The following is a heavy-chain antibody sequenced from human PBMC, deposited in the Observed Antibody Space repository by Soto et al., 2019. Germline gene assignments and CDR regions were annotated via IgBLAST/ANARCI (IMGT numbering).Heavy chain of an antibody. V-gene: IGHV3-23*01. CDR1: GFTFSIYA. J-gene: IGHJ4*02. CDR2: ISTGGSGT. D-gene: IGHD3-9*01. Sequence: GGSLRLSCAASGFTFSIYAMNWVRQAPGKGLEWVSGISTGGSGTYYADSVKGRFTVSRDNSKNTLSLQMNTLRAEDTAVYYCVKPLTTGYFFPFDYWGQGTLVTVSS. CDR3: VKPLTTGYFFPFDY.